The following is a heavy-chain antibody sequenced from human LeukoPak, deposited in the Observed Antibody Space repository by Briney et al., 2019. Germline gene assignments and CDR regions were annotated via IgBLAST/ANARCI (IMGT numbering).Heavy chain of an antibody. V-gene: IGHV4-38-2*02. CDR1: GYSISSGYY. D-gene: IGHD3-10*01. Sequence: SETLSLTCTVSGYSISSGYYWGWIRQPPGKGLEWIGSIYHSGRTYYNPSLKSRVTISVDTSKNQFSLKLSSVTVADTAVYYCARTPLRGATFFTSYPNWFDTWGQGTLVTVSS. CDR3: ARTPLRGATFFTSYPNWFDT. CDR2: IYHSGRT. J-gene: IGHJ5*02.